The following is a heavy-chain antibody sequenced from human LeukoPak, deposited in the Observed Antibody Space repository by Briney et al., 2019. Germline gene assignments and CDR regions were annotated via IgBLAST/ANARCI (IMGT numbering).Heavy chain of an antibody. J-gene: IGHJ3*02. CDR1: GFSFSNYD. Sequence: GSLRLPCAASGFSFSNYDMTWVRQAPGKGLDWVSTLSDSGGSTYYADSVKGRFTISRDNSKNTLYLQMSSLRAEDTAIYFCAKRLYYGSGPLDIWGQGTMVTVSS. CDR2: LSDSGGST. D-gene: IGHD3-10*01. V-gene: IGHV3-23*01. CDR3: AKRLYYGSGPLDI.